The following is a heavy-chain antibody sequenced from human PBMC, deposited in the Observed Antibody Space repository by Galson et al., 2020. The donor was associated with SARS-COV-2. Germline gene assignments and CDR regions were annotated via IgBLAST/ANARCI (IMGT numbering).Heavy chain of an antibody. Sequence: GGSLRLSCAASGFTFSNYVMHWVRQAPGKGPEWVAVISSDGSNSFYADSLKGRFTISRDNSKSTLYLQMNSLRAEDTAVYYCARGGEWGLPYCCDYWGQGTLVTVSS. J-gene: IGHJ4*02. CDR1: GFTFSNYV. CDR2: ISSDGSNS. CDR3: ARGGEWGLPYCCDY. V-gene: IGHV3-30*04. D-gene: IGHD1-26*01.